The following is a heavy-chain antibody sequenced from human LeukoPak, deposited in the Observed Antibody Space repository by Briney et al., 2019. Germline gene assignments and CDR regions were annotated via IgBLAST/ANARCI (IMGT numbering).Heavy chain of an antibody. V-gene: IGHV4-34*01. CDR2: INHSGST. CDR3: ARVWGYSYRLDY. D-gene: IGHD5-18*01. Sequence: SETLSLTCAVYGGSFSGYYWSWIRQPPGKGLEWIGEINHSGSTNYNPSLKSRVTISVDTSMNQFSLKLSSVTAADTAVYYCARVWGYSYRLDYWGQGTLVTVSS. J-gene: IGHJ4*02. CDR1: GGSFSGYY.